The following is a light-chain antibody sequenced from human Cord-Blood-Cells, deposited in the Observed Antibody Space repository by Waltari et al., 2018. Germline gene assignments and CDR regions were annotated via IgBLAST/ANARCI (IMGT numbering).Light chain of an antibody. CDR1: SSDVGSYNL. J-gene: IGLJ1*01. Sequence: QSALTQPASVSGSTGQSITISCTGTSSDVGSYNLVSWYQQHPGKAPKLMIYEGSKRPSGVSNRFSGSKSGNTASLTISGLQAEDEADYYCCSYAGYVFGTGTKVTVL. CDR2: EGS. CDR3: CSYAGYV. V-gene: IGLV2-23*01.